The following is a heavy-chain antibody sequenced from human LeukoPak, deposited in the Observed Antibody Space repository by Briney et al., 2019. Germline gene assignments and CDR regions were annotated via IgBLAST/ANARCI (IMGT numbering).Heavy chain of an antibody. V-gene: IGHV4-34*01. Sequence: PSETLSLTCAVYGGSFSGYYWSWIRQPPGKGLEWIGEINHSGSTNYNPSLKSRVTISVDTSKNQFSLKLSSVTAADTAVYYCARGPEYYDFWSGYYRSYYFDYWGQGTLVTVSS. CDR1: GGSFSGYY. J-gene: IGHJ4*02. CDR3: ARGPEYYDFWSGYYRSYYFDY. D-gene: IGHD3-3*01. CDR2: INHSGST.